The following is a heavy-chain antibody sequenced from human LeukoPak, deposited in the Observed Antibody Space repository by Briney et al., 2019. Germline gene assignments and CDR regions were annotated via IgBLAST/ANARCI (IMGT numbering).Heavy chain of an antibody. CDR1: GGSISGYY. CDR2: IYYSGST. D-gene: IGHD3-10*01. CDR3: ARVLYYGSGSYYKAYFDY. J-gene: IGHJ4*02. V-gene: IGHV4-59*01. Sequence: SETLSLTCTVSGGSISGYYWSWIRQPPGKGLEWIGYIYYSGSTNYNPSLKSRVTISVDTSKNQFSLKLSSVTAADTAVYYCARVLYYGSGSYYKAYFDYWGQGTLVTVSS.